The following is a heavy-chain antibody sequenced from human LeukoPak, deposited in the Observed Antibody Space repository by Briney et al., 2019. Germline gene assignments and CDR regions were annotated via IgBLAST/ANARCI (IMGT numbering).Heavy chain of an antibody. V-gene: IGHV1-2*02. CDR3: ARTREGVWGSYSP. CDR1: GYSFTDYY. D-gene: IGHD3-16*01. J-gene: IGHJ4*02. Sequence: ASVKVSCKVSGYSFTDYYIHWVRLAPGQGLEWMGWINPKSGGTHYAQKFQGRVSMTRDTSINTVHLELSSLKTNDTAVYYCARTREGVWGSYSPWGQGTLVTVSS. CDR2: INPKSGGT.